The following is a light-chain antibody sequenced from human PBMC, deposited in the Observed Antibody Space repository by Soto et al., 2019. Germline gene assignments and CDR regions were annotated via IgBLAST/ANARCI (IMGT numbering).Light chain of an antibody. J-gene: IGKJ4*01. CDR1: QDAGSW. V-gene: IGKV1-12*01. CDR2: HTS. Sequence: DIQLTQSPHYVSASVGDRVTISCRASQDAGSWLSWYHQKPGGAPNLLIFHTSRKKSGGPPSFDGTRSATEFTLIIPSLQPDDFGTYYCQHADGLRALSYGGGTAVEI. CDR3: QHADGLRALS.